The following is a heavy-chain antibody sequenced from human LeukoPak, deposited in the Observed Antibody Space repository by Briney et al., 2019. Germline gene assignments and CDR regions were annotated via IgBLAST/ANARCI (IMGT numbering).Heavy chain of an antibody. D-gene: IGHD6-25*01. Sequence: GGSLGLSCAACGFTFSDYYMSWIRQAPGKGLEWVSYISSSGSTIYYADSVKGRFTISRDNAKNSLYLQMNSLRAEDTAVYYCARARQRSGYYYYYYGMDVWGQGTTVTVSS. CDR2: ISSSGSTI. V-gene: IGHV3-11*01. J-gene: IGHJ6*02. CDR1: GFTFSDYY. CDR3: ARARQRSGYYYYYYGMDV.